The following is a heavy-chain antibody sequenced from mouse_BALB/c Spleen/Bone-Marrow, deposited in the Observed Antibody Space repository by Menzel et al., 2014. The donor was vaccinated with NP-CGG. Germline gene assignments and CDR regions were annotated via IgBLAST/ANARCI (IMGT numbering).Heavy chain of an antibody. CDR1: GFTFSSYT. Sequence: EVKLVESGGGLVQPGGSLKLSCAASGFTFSSYTMSWVRQTPEKRLEWVAYISNGGGSTYYPDTVKGRFTISRDNAKNTLYLQMSSLKSEDTAVYYCARPLYYDYDGFAYWGQGTLVTVSA. D-gene: IGHD2-4*01. J-gene: IGHJ3*01. V-gene: IGHV5-12-2*01. CDR2: ISNGGGST. CDR3: ARPLYYDYDGFAY.